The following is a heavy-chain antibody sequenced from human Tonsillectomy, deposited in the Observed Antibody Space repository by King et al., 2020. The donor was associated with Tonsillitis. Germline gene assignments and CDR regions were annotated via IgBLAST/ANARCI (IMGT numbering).Heavy chain of an antibody. CDR3: ARDRSNSDY. CDR2: IRQVDGYT. Sequence: QLVQSGADVKKPGASVKVSCKASCYTFTTYGISWVRQAPGQGLEWMGCIRQVDGYTSYAQKVQGRVSVTTDTSTRTAYMELTSLTSDDTAVYYCARDRSNSDYWGQGTLVTVSS. J-gene: IGHJ4*02. D-gene: IGHD6-13*01. CDR1: CYTFTTYG. V-gene: IGHV1-18*01.